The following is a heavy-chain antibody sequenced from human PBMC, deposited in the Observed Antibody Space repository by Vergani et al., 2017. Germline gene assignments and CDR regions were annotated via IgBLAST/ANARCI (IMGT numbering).Heavy chain of an antibody. CDR1: GFTFSTYA. CDR2: ISASGAPT. D-gene: IGHD1-20*01. V-gene: IGHV3-23*01. J-gene: IGHJ4*01. CDR3: ARAYGRYDWFDY. Sequence: EVQLLESGGGLVQPGGSLRLSCAASGFTFSTYAMTWVRQAPGKGLEWVPGISASGAPTYYADSVKGRVTISRDNSKNTLYLQMNSLRVEDTAVYYCARAYGRYDWFDYWGQRTLVTVSS.